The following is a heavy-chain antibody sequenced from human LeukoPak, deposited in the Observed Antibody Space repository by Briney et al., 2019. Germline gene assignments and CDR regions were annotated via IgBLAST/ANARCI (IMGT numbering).Heavy chain of an antibody. V-gene: IGHV3-21*01. Sequence: GGSLRLSCAASGFTFSSYSMNWVRQAPGKGLEWVSSISGSSSYIYYADSVKGRFTISRDNAKNSLYLQMNSLRAEDTAVYYCARGPDYYGSGSYSPHYFDYWGQGILVTVSS. D-gene: IGHD3-10*01. J-gene: IGHJ4*02. CDR1: GFTFSSYS. CDR3: ARGPDYYGSGSYSPHYFDY. CDR2: ISGSSSYI.